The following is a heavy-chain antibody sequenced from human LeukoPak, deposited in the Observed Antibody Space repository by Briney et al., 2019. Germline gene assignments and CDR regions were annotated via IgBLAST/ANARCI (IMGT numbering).Heavy chain of an antibody. Sequence: GRSLRLSCAASGFTFSGYGMHWVRQAPGKGLEWVAVISYDGSNKYYADSVKGRFTISRDNSKNTLYLQMNSLRAEDTAVYYCAKDQPPYYYGSGSPPGGYDYWGQGTLVTVSS. CDR3: AKDQPPYYYGSGSPPGGYDY. CDR1: GFTFSGYG. J-gene: IGHJ4*02. CDR2: ISYDGSNK. D-gene: IGHD3-10*01. V-gene: IGHV3-30*18.